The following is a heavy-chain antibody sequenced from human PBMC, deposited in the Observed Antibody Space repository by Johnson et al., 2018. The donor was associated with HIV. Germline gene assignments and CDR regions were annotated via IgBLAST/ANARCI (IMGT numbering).Heavy chain of an antibody. CDR2: ISWNGGSI. Sequence: VQLVESGGGLVQPGRSLRLSCAASGFTFDDYAMHWVRQAPGQGLEWVSGISWNGGSIGYADSVKGRFTISRDNAKNSLYLQMNSLRAEDTALYYCAKDKEWELLGAFDIWGQGTMVTVSS. CDR3: AKDKEWELLGAFDI. D-gene: IGHD1-26*01. J-gene: IGHJ3*02. CDR1: GFTFDDYA. V-gene: IGHV3-9*01.